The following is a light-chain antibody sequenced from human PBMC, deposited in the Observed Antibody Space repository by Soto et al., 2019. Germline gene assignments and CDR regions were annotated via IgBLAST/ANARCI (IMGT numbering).Light chain of an antibody. CDR1: TGAVTSGHY. V-gene: IGLV7-46*01. CDR2: DTS. J-gene: IGLJ2*01. Sequence: QAVVTQEPSLTVSPGGTVTLTCGSSTGAVTSGHYPYWFQQKPSQAPRTLIYDTSNKHSWTPARFSGSLLGGKAALTLSGAQPEDEADYYCLLHYSDSLAFGGGTKLTVL. CDR3: LLHYSDSLA.